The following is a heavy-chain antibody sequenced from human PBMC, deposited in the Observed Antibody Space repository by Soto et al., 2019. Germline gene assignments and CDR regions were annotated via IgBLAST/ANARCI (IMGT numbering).Heavy chain of an antibody. CDR3: ASSFYSGSGAYTYFFEY. V-gene: IGHV4-59*01. D-gene: IGHD3-10*01. Sequence: PSETLSLTCTFSVGSISSYYWSCIRHPPGKGLEWIGYVYYSGSTNYNPSLKSRVTISLDTSKSQFSLKLSSVTAADSAVYYCASSFYSGSGAYTYFFEYWGQGTLVTVSS. J-gene: IGHJ4*02. CDR2: VYYSGST. CDR1: VGSISSYY.